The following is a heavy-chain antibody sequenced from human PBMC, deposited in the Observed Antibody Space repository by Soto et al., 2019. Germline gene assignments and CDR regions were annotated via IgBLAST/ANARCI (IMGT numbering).Heavy chain of an antibody. Sequence: PSESLSLTCTVSGGSISSYYWSWIRQPPGKGLEWIGYIYYSGSTNYNPSLKSRVTISVDTSKNQFSLKLSSVTAADTAVYYCARGYYDSSGYPEFDYWGQGTLVTVSS. CDR3: ARGYYDSSGYPEFDY. CDR1: GGSISSYY. D-gene: IGHD3-22*01. CDR2: IYYSGST. J-gene: IGHJ4*02. V-gene: IGHV4-59*01.